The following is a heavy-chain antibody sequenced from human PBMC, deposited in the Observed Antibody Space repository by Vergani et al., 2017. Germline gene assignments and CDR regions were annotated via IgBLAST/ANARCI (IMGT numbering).Heavy chain of an antibody. CDR3: ARYSTGAERDWFDP. Sequence: QVQLVQSGAEVKKPGASVKVSCKASGYTLTGYYMHWVRQAPGQGLEWTGWINPNSGGTNYAQKFQGRVTMTRDTSINTAYMELSRLRSDDKAVYYCARYSTGAERDWFDPWGQGTLVTVSS. V-gene: IGHV1-2*02. CDR2: INPNSGGT. J-gene: IGHJ5*02. D-gene: IGHD6-19*01. CDR1: GYTLTGYY.